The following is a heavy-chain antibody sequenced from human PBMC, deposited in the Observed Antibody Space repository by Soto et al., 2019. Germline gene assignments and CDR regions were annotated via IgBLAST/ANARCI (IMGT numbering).Heavy chain of an antibody. J-gene: IGHJ4*02. CDR2: IIPIFGTA. D-gene: IGHD6-13*01. CDR1: GVTFRSYA. Sequence: GXSVQVYCXASGVTFRSYAIRLVRQAPGQGLEWMGGIIPIFGTANYAQKFQGRVTITADESTSTAYMELSRLRSEDTAVYYCARGTGWAAAGTHFDDWGQGTLVTVSS. CDR3: ARGTGWAAAGTHFDD. V-gene: IGHV1-69*13.